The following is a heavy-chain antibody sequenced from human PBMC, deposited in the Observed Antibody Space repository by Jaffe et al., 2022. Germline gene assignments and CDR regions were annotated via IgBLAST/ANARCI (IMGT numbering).Heavy chain of an antibody. V-gene: IGHV4-34*01. CDR2: INHSGST. CDR1: GGSFSGYY. Sequence: QVQLQQWGAGLLKPSETLSLTCAVYGGSFSGYYWSWIRQPPGKGLEWIGEINHSGSTNYNPSLKSRVTISVDTSKNQFSLKLSSVTAADTAVYYCARTASQWLRPVRRYYFDYWGQGTLVTVSS. D-gene: IGHD5-12*01. CDR3: ARTASQWLRPVRRYYFDY. J-gene: IGHJ4*02.